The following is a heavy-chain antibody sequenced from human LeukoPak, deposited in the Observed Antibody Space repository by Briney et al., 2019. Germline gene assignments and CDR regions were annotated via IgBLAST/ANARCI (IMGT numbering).Heavy chain of an antibody. CDR3: ARGPHERSGYPDD. J-gene: IGHJ4*02. V-gene: IGHV1-46*01. CDR2: INPSGGGT. D-gene: IGHD3-22*01. Sequence: ASVKVSCKASGYTFTSYYMHWVRQAPGQGLEWMGIINPSGGGTSYAQKSQGRVTLTTDTSTSTAYMELRSLRSDDTAVYYCARGPHERSGYPDDWGQGTLVTVSS. CDR1: GYTFTSYY.